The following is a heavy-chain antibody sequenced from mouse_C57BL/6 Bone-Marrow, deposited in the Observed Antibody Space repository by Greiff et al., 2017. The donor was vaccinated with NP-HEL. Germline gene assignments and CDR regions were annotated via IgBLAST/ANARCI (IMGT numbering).Heavy chain of an antibody. CDR2: IDPSDSYT. V-gene: IGHV1-69*01. CDR3: ASYGSPYGY. Sequence: QVQLQQSGAELVMPGASVKLSCKASGYTFTSYWMHWVKQRPGQGLEWIGEIDPSDSYTNYNQKFKGKSTLTVDKSSSTAYMQLSSLTSEDSAVYYCASYGSPYGYWGQGTTLTVSS. CDR1: GYTFTSYW. D-gene: IGHD2-1*01. J-gene: IGHJ2*01.